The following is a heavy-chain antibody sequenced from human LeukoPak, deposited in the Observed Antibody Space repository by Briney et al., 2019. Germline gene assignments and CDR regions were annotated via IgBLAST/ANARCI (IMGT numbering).Heavy chain of an antibody. CDR3: ARDSTFFYDGGSSGPHYFDY. V-gene: IGHV3-30*01. Sequence: GRSLRLSCAASGVTFNRYSMLWVRQAPGKGPEWLAVISYDGGITHYADSVKDRFTISRDNSKNTLFLLLNSLRGDDTAVYYCARDSTFFYDGGSSGPHYFDYWGQGTLVTVSS. CDR1: GVTFNRYS. CDR2: ISYDGGIT. J-gene: IGHJ4*02. D-gene: IGHD3-16*01.